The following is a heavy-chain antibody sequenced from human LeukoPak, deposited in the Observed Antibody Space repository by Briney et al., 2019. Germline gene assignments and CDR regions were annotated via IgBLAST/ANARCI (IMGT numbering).Heavy chain of an antibody. Sequence: ASVKVSCKASGYTFTGYYMHWVRQAPGQGLEWMGWINPNSGGTNYAQKFQGWVTMTRDTSISTAYMELSRLRSDDTAVYYCAREYGSDSSGFDYWGQGTLVTVSS. D-gene: IGHD3-22*01. CDR2: INPNSGGT. CDR3: AREYGSDSSGFDY. CDR1: GYTFTGYY. V-gene: IGHV1-2*04. J-gene: IGHJ4*02.